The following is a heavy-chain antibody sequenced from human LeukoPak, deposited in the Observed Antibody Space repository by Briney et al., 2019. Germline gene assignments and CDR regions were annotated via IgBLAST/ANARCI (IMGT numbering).Heavy chain of an antibody. CDR3: ARGGDYEYFQH. CDR2: ISAYNGNT. CDR1: GYTFTSYG. J-gene: IGHJ1*01. Sequence: ASVKVSCKPSGYTFTSYGITWVRQAPGQGLEWMGWISAYNGNTNYAQKFQGRVTMTTDTFTSTAYMELRSLRCDDTAVYYCARGGDYEYFQHWGQGTLVTVSS. V-gene: IGHV1-18*01. D-gene: IGHD4-17*01.